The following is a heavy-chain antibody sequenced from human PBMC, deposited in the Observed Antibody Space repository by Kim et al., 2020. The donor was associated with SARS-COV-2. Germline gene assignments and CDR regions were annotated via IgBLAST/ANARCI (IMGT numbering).Heavy chain of an antibody. D-gene: IGHD3-3*01. V-gene: IGHV3-30*18. Sequence: GGSLRLSCAASGFTFSSYGMHWVRQAPGKWLEWVAVISYDGSNKYYADSVKGRFTISRDNSKNTLYLQMNSLRAEDTAVYYCAKVHTRVFFFDYWGQGTLVTVSS. CDR2: ISYDGSNK. J-gene: IGHJ4*02. CDR3: AKVHTRVFFFDY. CDR1: GFTFSSYG.